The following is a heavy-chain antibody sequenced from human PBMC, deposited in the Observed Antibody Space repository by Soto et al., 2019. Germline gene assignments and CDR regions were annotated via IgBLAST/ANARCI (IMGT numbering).Heavy chain of an antibody. CDR3: AKEYCSGGSCYSGAFDI. Sequence: LRLSCAASGFTFDDYAMHWVRQAPGKGLEWVSGISWNSGSIGYADSVKGRFTISRDNAKNSLYLQMNSLRAEDTALYYCAKEYCSGGSCYSGAFDIWGQGTMVTVSS. J-gene: IGHJ3*02. CDR2: ISWNSGSI. V-gene: IGHV3-9*01. D-gene: IGHD2-15*01. CDR1: GFTFDDYA.